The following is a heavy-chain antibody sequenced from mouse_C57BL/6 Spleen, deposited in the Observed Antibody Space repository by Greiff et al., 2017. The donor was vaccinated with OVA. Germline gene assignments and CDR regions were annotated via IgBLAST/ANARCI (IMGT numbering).Heavy chain of an antibody. CDR3: ARDGTTDAMDY. V-gene: IGHV5-4*01. CDR2: ISDGGSYT. J-gene: IGHJ4*01. D-gene: IGHD4-1*01. Sequence: EVKLMESGGGLVKPGGSLKLSCAASGFTFSSYAMSWVRQTPEKRLEWVATISDGGSYTYYPDNVKGRFTISRDNAKNNLYLQMSHLKSEDTAMYYCARDGTTDAMDYWGQGTSVTVSS. CDR1: GFTFSSYA.